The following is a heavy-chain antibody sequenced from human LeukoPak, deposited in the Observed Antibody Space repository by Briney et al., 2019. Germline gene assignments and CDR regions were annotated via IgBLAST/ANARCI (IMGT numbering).Heavy chain of an antibody. J-gene: IGHJ4*02. CDR2: IYTSGST. V-gene: IGHV4-4*09. Sequence: PSETLSLTCTVSGGSISSYYWSWIRQPPGKGLEWIGYIYTSGSTNYNPSLKSRVTISVDTSKNQFSLKLSSVTAADTAVYYCARGIRGKGAYYFDYWGQGTLVTVSS. D-gene: IGHD1-26*01. CDR1: GGSISSYY. CDR3: ARGIRGKGAYYFDY.